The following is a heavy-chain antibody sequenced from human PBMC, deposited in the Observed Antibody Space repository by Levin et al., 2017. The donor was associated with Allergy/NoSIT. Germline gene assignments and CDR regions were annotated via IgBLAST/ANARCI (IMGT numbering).Heavy chain of an antibody. CDR3: ARPYSSIYSRDAFDI. J-gene: IGHJ3*02. CDR1: GFTFSSYG. CDR2: IWYDGSNK. D-gene: IGHD6-13*01. V-gene: IGHV3-33*01. Sequence: LSLTCAASGFTFSSYGMHWVRQAPGKGLEWVAVIWYDGSNKYYADSVKGRFTISRDNSKNTLYLQMNSLRAEDTAVYYCARPYSSIYSRDAFDIWGQGTMVTVSS.